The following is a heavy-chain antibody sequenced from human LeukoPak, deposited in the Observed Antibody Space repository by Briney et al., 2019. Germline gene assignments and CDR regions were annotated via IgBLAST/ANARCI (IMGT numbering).Heavy chain of an antibody. CDR2: IWYDGSNK. CDR3: ARDRNYYGGNSGCDY. D-gene: IGHD4-23*01. J-gene: IGHJ4*02. Sequence: PGRSQRLSCAASGFTFSSYGMHWVRQAPGKGLEWVAVIWYDGSNKYYADSVKGRFTISRDNSKNTLYLQMNSLRAEDTAVYYCARDRNYYGGNSGCDYWGQGTLVTVSS. V-gene: IGHV3-33*01. CDR1: GFTFSSYG.